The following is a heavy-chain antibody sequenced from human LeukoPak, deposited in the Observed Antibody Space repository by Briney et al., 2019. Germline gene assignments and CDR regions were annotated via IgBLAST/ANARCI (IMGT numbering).Heavy chain of an antibody. J-gene: IGHJ4*02. D-gene: IGHD2-2*01. V-gene: IGHV4-38-2*01. Sequence: SETLSLTCAVSGYSISSGYYCGWIRQPPGKWLEWIGSIYHSGSTYYTPSLKSRVTISVDTSKNQFSLKLSSVTAADTAVYYCASLQVPAAIGIDYWGQGTLVTVSS. CDR1: GYSISSGYY. CDR3: ASLQVPAAIGIDY. CDR2: IYHSGST.